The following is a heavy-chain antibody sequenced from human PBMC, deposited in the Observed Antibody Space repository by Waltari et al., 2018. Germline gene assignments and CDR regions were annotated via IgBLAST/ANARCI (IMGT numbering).Heavy chain of an antibody. CDR1: GFTFDDYA. CDR3: AKGSGGAFDI. D-gene: IGHD3-16*01. CDR2: ISWNSGSI. J-gene: IGHJ3*02. Sequence: EVQLVESGGGLVQPGRSLRLSCAASGFTFDDYAMHWVRQAPGKGLEWVSGISWNSGSIGYADSVKGRFTISRDNAKNSLYLQMNSLRAEDMALYYCAKGSGGAFDIWGQGTTVTVSS. V-gene: IGHV3-9*03.